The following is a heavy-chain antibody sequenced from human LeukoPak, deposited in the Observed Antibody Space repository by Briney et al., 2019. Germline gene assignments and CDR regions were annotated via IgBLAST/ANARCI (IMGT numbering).Heavy chain of an antibody. V-gene: IGHV3-48*01. CDR1: GFTFSSYS. Sequence: GGSLRLSCAASGFTFSSYSMNWVRQAPGKGLEWVSYISSSSSTGYYADSVKGRFTISRDNAKNSLYMQMNSLRAEDTAVYYCARAGSGTDYWGQGTLVTVSS. CDR3: ARAGSGTDY. J-gene: IGHJ4*02. D-gene: IGHD1-26*01. CDR2: ISSSSSTG.